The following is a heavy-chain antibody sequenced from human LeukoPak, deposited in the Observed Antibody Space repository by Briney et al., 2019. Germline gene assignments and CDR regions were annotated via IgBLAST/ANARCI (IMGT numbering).Heavy chain of an antibody. J-gene: IGHJ4*02. V-gene: IGHV3-23*01. CDR3: AKDRSIGTYYTFDH. CDR2: ISGSGGST. CDR1: GFTFSSYA. Sequence: WGSLRLSCAASGFTFSSYAMSWVRQAPGKGLEWVSAISGSGGSTYYADSVKGRFTVSRDTSKNSLYLQMSSLTAADTAVYYCAKDRSIGTYYTFDHWGQGTLVTVSS. D-gene: IGHD1-26*01.